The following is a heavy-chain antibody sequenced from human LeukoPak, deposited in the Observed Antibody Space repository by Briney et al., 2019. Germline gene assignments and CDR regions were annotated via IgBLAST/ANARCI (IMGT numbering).Heavy chain of an antibody. V-gene: IGHV3-13*01. CDR3: ARGARGYSGCGSWFDP. D-gene: IGHD5-12*01. CDR1: GFTFSSYD. Sequence: GGSLRLSCAASGFTFSSYDMHWVRQATGKGLEWVSAIGTAGDTYYPGSVKGRFTISRENAKNSLYLQMNSLRAGDTAVYYCARGARGYSGCGSWFDPWGQGTLVTVSS. J-gene: IGHJ5*02. CDR2: IGTAGDT.